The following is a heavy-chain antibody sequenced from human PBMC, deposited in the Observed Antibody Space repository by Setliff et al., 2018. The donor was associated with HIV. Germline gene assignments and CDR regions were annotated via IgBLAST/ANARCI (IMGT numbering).Heavy chain of an antibody. CDR1: GYSISSGYY. CDR2: IHQSGTT. J-gene: IGHJ4*02. D-gene: IGHD3-22*01. V-gene: IGHV4-38-2*02. Sequence: NPSETLSLTCTVSGYSISSGYYWSWVRQPPGKGLEWIATIHQSGTTYYNPSLNSRVTISVDTSKNQFSLHVYSVTAADTAVYSCARYVSSGFYFDYRGQGTLVTVSS. CDR3: ARYVSSGFYFDY.